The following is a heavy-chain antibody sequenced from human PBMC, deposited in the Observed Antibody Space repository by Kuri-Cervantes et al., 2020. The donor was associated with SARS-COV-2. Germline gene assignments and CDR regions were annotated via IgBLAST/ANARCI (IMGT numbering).Heavy chain of an antibody. J-gene: IGHJ4*02. D-gene: IGHD3-22*01. V-gene: IGHV3-30*03. CDR2: ISYDGSNK. CDR1: GFTFSSYG. Sequence: GESLKISCAASGFTFSSYGMHWVRQAPGKGLEWVAVISYDGSNKYYADSVKGRFTISRDNSKNTLYLQMNSLRAEDTAVYYCARDDDSSGYEDYFDYWGQGTLVTVSS. CDR3: ARDDDSSGYEDYFDY.